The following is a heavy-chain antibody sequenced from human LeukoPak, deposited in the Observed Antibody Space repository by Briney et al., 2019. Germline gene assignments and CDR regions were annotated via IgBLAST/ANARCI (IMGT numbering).Heavy chain of an antibody. CDR2: ISGSGGST. D-gene: IGHD2-2*01. CDR1: GFTFSSYA. V-gene: IGHV3-23*01. CDR3: ARAVLPAAMVYFDY. J-gene: IGHJ4*02. Sequence: GGSLRLSCAASGFTFSSYAMSWVRQAPGKGLEWVSAISGSGGSTYYADSVKGRFTISRDNSKNTLYLQMNSLRAEDTAVYYRARAVLPAAMVYFDYWGQGTLVTVSS.